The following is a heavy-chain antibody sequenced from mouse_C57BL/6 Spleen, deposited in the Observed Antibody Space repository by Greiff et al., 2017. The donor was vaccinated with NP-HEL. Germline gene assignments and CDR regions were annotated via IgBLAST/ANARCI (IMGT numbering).Heavy chain of an antibody. CDR3: ARSEYYNDHRFAY. CDR1: GYSFTCYC. CDR2: INPSYGGT. J-gene: IGHJ3*01. D-gene: IGHD1-1*01. Sequence: QVQLQQPGPDLVQPGASVKLSCTASGYSFTCYCMHWVKQRPGHGLEWIGNINPSYGGTNYNQKFKSKATLTVDKSSSTAYMQLSSLTSEDSAVYYCARSEYYNDHRFAYWGQGTLVTVSA. V-gene: IGHV1-53*01.